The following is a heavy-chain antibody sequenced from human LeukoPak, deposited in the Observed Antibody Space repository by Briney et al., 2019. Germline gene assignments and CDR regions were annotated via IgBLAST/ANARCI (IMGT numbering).Heavy chain of an antibody. J-gene: IGHJ6*02. CDR3: ARVDTAMEGLDYYYGMDV. V-gene: IGHV1-69*13. CDR1: GYTFTSYG. CDR2: IIPIFGTA. D-gene: IGHD5-18*01. Sequence: SVKVSCKASGYTFTSYGISWVRQAPGQGLEWMGGIIPIFGTANYAQKFQGRVTITADESTSTAYMELSSLRSEDTAVYYCARVDTAMEGLDYYYGMDVWGQGTTVTVSS.